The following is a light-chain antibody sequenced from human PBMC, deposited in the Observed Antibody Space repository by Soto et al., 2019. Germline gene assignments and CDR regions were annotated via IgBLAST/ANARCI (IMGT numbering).Light chain of an antibody. CDR3: QSYDSSLSTSV. Sequence: QSVLTQPPSVSGAPGQRVTISCTGSSSNIGAGYDVNWYQQLPGTAPKVLIYGNSNRPSGVPDRFSGSKSGASASLAITGLRAEDEADYYCQSYDSSLSTSVFGGGTKLTVL. CDR1: SSNIGAGYD. J-gene: IGLJ2*01. V-gene: IGLV1-40*01. CDR2: GNS.